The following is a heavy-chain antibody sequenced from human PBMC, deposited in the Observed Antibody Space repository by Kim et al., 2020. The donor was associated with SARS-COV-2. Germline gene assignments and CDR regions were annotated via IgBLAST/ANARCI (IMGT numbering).Heavy chain of an antibody. V-gene: IGHV1-69*04. CDR3: ATLVQGGWFDP. CDR1: GGTFSSYA. D-gene: IGHD2-8*02. J-gene: IGHJ5*02. Sequence: SVKVSCKASGGTFSSYAISWVRQAPGQGLEWMGRIFPIVGIANYGQKFQGRVTITADKSTNTAYMELSSLRSEDTAVYYCATLVQGGWFDPWGQGTLV. CDR2: IFPIVGIA.